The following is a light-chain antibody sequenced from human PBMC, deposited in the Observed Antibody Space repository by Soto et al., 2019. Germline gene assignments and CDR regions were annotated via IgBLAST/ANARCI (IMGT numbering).Light chain of an antibody. CDR2: GVS. Sequence: EIVMTQSPATLSVSPGETATLSCRASQSVAGNLAWYQQKPGQPPRLLIYGVSTRATGVPARFSGSGSETDFSLTISSLQIEDFAVYYCQQYNGWPWTFGLGTKVDIK. J-gene: IGKJ1*01. V-gene: IGKV3-15*01. CDR3: QQYNGWPWT. CDR1: QSVAGN.